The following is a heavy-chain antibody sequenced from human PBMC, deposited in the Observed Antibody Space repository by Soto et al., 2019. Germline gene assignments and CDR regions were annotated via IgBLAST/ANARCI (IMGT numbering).Heavy chain of an antibody. D-gene: IGHD3-3*01. V-gene: IGHV4-34*01. CDR3: ATSYFDFWSGYYRGYYFDY. CDR1: GGSFTGYY. CDR2: INHRGST. J-gene: IGHJ4*02. Sequence: QVHLQQWGAGLLKPSETLSLTCAVYGGSFTGYYWSWIRQPPGKGLEWIGEINHRGSTNYNPSLRSRVTISVDTFKNQFSLKLNSVTAADTAVYYCATSYFDFWSGYYRGYYFDYWGQGTLVTVFS.